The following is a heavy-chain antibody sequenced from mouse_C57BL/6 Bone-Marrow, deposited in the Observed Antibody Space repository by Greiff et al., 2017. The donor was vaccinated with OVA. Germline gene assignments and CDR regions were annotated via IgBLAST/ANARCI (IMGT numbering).Heavy chain of an antibody. V-gene: IGHV1-26*01. D-gene: IGHD3-3*01. J-gene: IGHJ3*01. CDR3: ARRAKWRAFFAY. CDR2: INPNNGGT. CDR1: GYTFTDYY. Sequence: EVQLQQSGPELVKPGASVKISCKASGYTFTDYYMNWVKQSHGKSLEWIGDINPNNGGTSYNQKFKGKATLTVDKSSSTAYMELRSLTSEDSAVYYCARRAKWRAFFAYWGQGTLVTVSA.